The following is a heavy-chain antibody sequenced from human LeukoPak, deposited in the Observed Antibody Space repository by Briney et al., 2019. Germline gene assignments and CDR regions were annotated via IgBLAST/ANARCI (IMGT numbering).Heavy chain of an antibody. CDR2: IYSSSSYT. CDR3: AGAPTIFGVVIAS. Sequence: SAGSLRLSCAASGFTFSDYYMSWIRQAPGKGLEWVSYIYSSSSYTNYADSVKGRFTISRDNAKNSLYLQMNSLRAEDTAVYYCAGAPTIFGVVIASWGQGTLVTVSS. V-gene: IGHV3-11*06. CDR1: GFTFSDYY. D-gene: IGHD3-3*01. J-gene: IGHJ4*02.